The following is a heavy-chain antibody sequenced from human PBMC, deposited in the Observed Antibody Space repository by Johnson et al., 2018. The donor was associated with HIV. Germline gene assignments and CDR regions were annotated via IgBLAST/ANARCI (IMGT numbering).Heavy chain of an antibody. D-gene: IGHD6-13*01. CDR2: IKQDGSEK. CDR1: GFTFSSYW. J-gene: IGHJ3*02. V-gene: IGHV3-7*01. Sequence: VQLVESGGGVVRPGGSLRLSCAASGFTFSSYWMSWVRQAPGKGLEWVANIKQDGSEKYYANSVKGRFTISRDNFKNTLYLQMGSLRAEDMAVYYYARARSSSWYDGAFDIWGQGTMVTFSS. CDR3: ARARSSSWYDGAFDI.